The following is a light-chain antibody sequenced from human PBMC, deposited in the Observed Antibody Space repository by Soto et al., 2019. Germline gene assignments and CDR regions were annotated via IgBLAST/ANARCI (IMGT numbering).Light chain of an antibody. V-gene: IGKV1-39*01. CDR2: AAS. CDR3: LQTDTSRTWT. Sequence: DIQMTQSPTSLSASVGDRVTITCRSSQSISSYLNWYQQKPGKAPKLLIYAASSLHSGVPSRFSGSGSGTDFTLTISSLQPEDFAPYYCLQTDTSRTWTFGQGTKVDIK. CDR1: QSISSY. J-gene: IGKJ1*01.